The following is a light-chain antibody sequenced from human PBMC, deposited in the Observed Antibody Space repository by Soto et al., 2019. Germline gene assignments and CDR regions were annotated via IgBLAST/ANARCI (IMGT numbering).Light chain of an antibody. V-gene: IGLV2-8*01. CDR2: EVT. J-gene: IGLJ1*01. Sequence: LSQPPSPSVSPGQSVTISFTGTSSDVGGYKFVSGYQQHPGKAPKLIIYEVTQRPSGVPDCFSGSKSGNTASLTVSGLQAEDDADYYCSSYAGSNMGVFGTGTKVTVL. CDR3: SSYAGSNMGV. CDR1: SSDVGGYKF.